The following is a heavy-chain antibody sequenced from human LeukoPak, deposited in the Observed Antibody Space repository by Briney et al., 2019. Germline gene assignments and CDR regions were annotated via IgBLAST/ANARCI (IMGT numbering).Heavy chain of an antibody. CDR3: ARQKTGYSSSWSQVKYFDY. CDR2: IYHSGST. J-gene: IGHJ4*02. D-gene: IGHD6-13*01. Sequence: PSETLSLTCTVSGYSISSGYYWGWIRQPPGKGLEWFGSIYHSGSTYYNLSLKSRVTISVDTSKNQFSLKLSSVTAADTAVYYCARQKTGYSSSWSQVKYFDYWGQGTLVTVSS. V-gene: IGHV4-38-2*02. CDR1: GYSISSGYY.